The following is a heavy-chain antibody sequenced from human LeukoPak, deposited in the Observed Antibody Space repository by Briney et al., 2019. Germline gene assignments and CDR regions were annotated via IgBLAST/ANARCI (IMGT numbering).Heavy chain of an antibody. D-gene: IGHD5-18*01. Sequence: ASVKVSCKASGYTFTSYYMHWVRQAPGQGLEWMGIINPSGGSTSYAQKFQGRVTMTRDTSTSTVYMELSSLRSEDTAVYYCARELGDFPGYSYGFQFDYWGQGTLVTVSS. CDR2: INPSGGST. CDR3: ARELGDFPGYSYGFQFDY. CDR1: GYTFTSYY. V-gene: IGHV1-46*01. J-gene: IGHJ4*02.